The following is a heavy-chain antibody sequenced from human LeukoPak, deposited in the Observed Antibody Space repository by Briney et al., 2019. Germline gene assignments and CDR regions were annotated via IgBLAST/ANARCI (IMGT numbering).Heavy chain of an antibody. CDR2: IYTSGST. CDR3: ARDGSRTGYYYYMDV. CDR1: GGSISSYY. D-gene: IGHD1-26*01. J-gene: IGHJ6*03. V-gene: IGHV4-4*07. Sequence: SETLSLTCTVSGGSISSYYWSWIRQPAGKGLEWIGRIYTSGSTNYNPSLKSRVTISVDTSKNQFSLKLSSVTAADTAVYYCARDGSRTGYYYYMDVWGKGTTVTVSS.